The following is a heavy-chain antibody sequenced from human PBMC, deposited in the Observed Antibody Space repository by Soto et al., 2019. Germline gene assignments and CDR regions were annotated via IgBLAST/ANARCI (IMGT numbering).Heavy chain of an antibody. CDR1: GFTFSSSW. CDR2: INDDGSAP. CDR3: ARGIFGSGTANDY. V-gene: IGHV3-74*01. Sequence: EVQLVESGGGLVQPGGSLRLSCAASGFTFSSSWMHWVRQAPGKGLVWVSRINDDGSAPSYADFVKGRFTISRDNAKDTLFLQMNGLRAEDTAVYYCARGIFGSGTANDYWGQGTLVTVSS. J-gene: IGHJ4*02. D-gene: IGHD3-10*01.